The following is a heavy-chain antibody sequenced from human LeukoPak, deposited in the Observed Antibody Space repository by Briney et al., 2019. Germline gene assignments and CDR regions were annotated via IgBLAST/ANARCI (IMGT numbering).Heavy chain of an antibody. CDR1: GGSFSGYY. J-gene: IGHJ4*02. V-gene: IGHV4-34*01. CDR3: ARQQLVGYYFDY. CDR2: INHSGST. D-gene: IGHD6-6*01. Sequence: PSETLSLTCAVYGGSFSGYYWSWIRQPPGKGLEWIGEINHSGSTNYNPSLKSRVTISVDTSKNQFSLKLSSVTAADTAVYYCARQQLVGYYFDYWGQGTLVTVSS.